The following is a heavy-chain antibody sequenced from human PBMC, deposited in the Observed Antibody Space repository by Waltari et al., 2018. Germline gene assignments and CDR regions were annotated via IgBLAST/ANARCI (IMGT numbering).Heavy chain of an antibody. V-gene: IGHV4-34*01. CDR1: GGSFSGYY. CDR3: AREAYYYGSGSPGY. J-gene: IGHJ4*02. D-gene: IGHD3-10*01. Sequence: QVQLQQWGAGLLKPSETLSLTCAVYGGSFSGYYWSWIRQPPGKGLEWIGEINHRGSTNYNPALKSRVTISVDTSKNQFSLKLSSVTAADTAVYYCAREAYYYGSGSPGYWGQGTLVTVSS. CDR2: INHRGST.